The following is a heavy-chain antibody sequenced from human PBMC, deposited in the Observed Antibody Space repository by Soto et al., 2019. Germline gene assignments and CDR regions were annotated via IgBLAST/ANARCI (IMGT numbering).Heavy chain of an antibody. Sequence: GGSLRLSCAASGFTFSSYDMHWVRQATGKGLEWVSAIGTAGDTYYPGSVKGRFTISRENAKNSLYLQMNSLRAEDTAVYYCAREGYCSGGSCYRDAFDIWGQGTMVTVSS. CDR2: IGTAGDT. CDR1: GFTFSSYD. CDR3: AREGYCSGGSCYRDAFDI. J-gene: IGHJ3*02. D-gene: IGHD2-15*01. V-gene: IGHV3-13*01.